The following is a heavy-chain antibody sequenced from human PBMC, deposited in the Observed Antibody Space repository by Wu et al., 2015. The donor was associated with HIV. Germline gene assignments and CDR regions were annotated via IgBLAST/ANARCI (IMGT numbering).Heavy chain of an antibody. Sequence: QVQLVQFGAEVKKPGSSVKVTCKASGDGFTSYAVSWVRQAPGQGLEWMGGINPLFGTTKHTQRFQDRVTFTTDESKSIAYMELRSLRSEDTAVYYCARNTDSVATSLYSLGVWGQGTVVTVSS. J-gene: IGHJ6*02. D-gene: IGHD5-12*01. V-gene: IGHV1-69*05. CDR3: ARNTDSVATSLYSLGV. CDR1: GDGFTSYA. CDR2: INPLFGTT.